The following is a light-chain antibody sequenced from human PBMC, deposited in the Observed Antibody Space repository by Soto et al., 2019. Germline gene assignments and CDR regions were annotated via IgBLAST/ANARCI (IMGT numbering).Light chain of an antibody. CDR1: SSDVGGYNY. CDR2: EVN. V-gene: IGLV2-14*01. J-gene: IGLJ2*01. Sequence: QSVLTQPASVSGSPGQSITISCTGTSSDVGGYNYVSWYQQYPGKAPKLMIYEVNNRPSGISNRFSGSKSGNTASLTISGLQAEDEADYYCSSYTSTSTVLFGGGTKVTVL. CDR3: SSYTSTSTVL.